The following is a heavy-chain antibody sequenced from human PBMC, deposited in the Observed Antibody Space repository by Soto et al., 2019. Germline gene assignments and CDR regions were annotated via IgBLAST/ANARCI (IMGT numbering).Heavy chain of an antibody. CDR2: INPNSGGT. CDR1: GYTFTGYY. V-gene: IGHV1-2*02. CDR3: ARDHGLYYDSSGYYYFDY. J-gene: IGHJ4*02. Sequence: ASVKVSCKXSGYTFTGYYMHWVRQAPGQGLEWMGWINPNSGGTNYAQKFQGRVIMTRDTSISTAYMELSRLRSDDTAVYYCARDHGLYYDSSGYYYFDYWGQGTLVTVSS. D-gene: IGHD3-22*01.